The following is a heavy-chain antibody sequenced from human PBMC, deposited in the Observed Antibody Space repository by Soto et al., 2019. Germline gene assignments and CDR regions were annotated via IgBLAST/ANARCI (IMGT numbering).Heavy chain of an antibody. J-gene: IGHJ3*02. CDR3: ARDVSPGSGGYYLDAFDI. Sequence: GGSLRLSCAASGFAFGSSWMTWVRQAPGKGLEWVANIKGDGSAKSYLDSVRGRFTVSRDNAENSLFLQMNMLKAEDTALYYCARDVSPGSGGYYLDAFDIWGQGTMVTVSS. CDR2: IKGDGSAK. D-gene: IGHD6-25*01. V-gene: IGHV3-7*05. CDR1: GFAFGSSW.